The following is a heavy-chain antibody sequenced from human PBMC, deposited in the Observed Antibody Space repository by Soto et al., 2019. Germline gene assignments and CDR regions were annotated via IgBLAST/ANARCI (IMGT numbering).Heavy chain of an antibody. D-gene: IGHD2-2*01. CDR2: IDPSDSYT. J-gene: IGHJ6*02. Sequence: GESLKISCKGSGYSFTSYWISWVRQMPGKGLEWMGRIDPSDSYTNYSPSFQGHVTISADKSISTAYLQWSSLKASDTAMYYCARHPVIVVVPAAIKDYYYYYGMDVWGQGTTVTVSS. CDR1: GYSFTSYW. CDR3: ARHPVIVVVPAAIKDYYYYYGMDV. V-gene: IGHV5-10-1*01.